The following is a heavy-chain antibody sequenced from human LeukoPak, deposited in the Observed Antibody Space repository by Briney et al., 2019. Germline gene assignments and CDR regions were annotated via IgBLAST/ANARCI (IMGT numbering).Heavy chain of an antibody. J-gene: IGHJ4*02. Sequence: PGRSLRLSCAASGFTFSSYGMHWVRQAPGKGLEWVAVIWYDGSNKYYADSVKGRFTTSRDNSKNTLYLQMNSLRAEDTAVYYCAREYGGYPDYWGQGTLVTVSS. CDR2: IWYDGSNK. CDR3: AREYGGYPDY. CDR1: GFTFSSYG. D-gene: IGHD5-12*01. V-gene: IGHV3-33*01.